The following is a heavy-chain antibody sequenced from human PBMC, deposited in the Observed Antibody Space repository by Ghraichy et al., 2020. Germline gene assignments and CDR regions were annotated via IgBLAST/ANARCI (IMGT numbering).Heavy chain of an antibody. CDR3: ARALKRWLQFGAFDI. J-gene: IGHJ3*02. Sequence: SCAVYGGSFSGYYWSWIRQPPGKGLEWIGEINHSGSTNYNPSLKSRVTISVDTSKNQFSLKLSSVTAADTAVYYCARALKRWLQFGAFDIWGQGTMVTVSS. V-gene: IGHV4-34*01. CDR1: GGSFSGYY. CDR2: INHSGST. D-gene: IGHD5-24*01.